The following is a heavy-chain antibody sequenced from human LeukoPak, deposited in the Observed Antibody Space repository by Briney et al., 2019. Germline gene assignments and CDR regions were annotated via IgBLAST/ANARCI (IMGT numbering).Heavy chain of an antibody. CDR2: IIPIFGTA. Sequence: SVKVSCKASGGTFSSYAISWVRQAPGQGLEWMGGIIPIFGTANYAQKFQGRVTITTDESTSTAYMELSSLRSEDTAVYYCALGLEYSSSEIFDYWGQGTLVTVSS. CDR3: ALGLEYSSSEIFDY. V-gene: IGHV1-69*05. D-gene: IGHD6-13*01. CDR1: GGTFSSYA. J-gene: IGHJ4*02.